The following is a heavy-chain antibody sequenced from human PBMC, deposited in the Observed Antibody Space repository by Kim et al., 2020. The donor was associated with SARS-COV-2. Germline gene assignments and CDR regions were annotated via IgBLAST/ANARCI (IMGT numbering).Heavy chain of an antibody. V-gene: IGHV3-11*01. D-gene: IGHD2-8*01. CDR3: ARVLSPQMVYYYGMDV. CDR1: GFTFSDYY. Sequence: GGSLRLSCAASGFTFSDYYMSWIRQAPGKGLEWVSYISSSGSTIYYADSVKGRFTISRDNAKNSLYLQMNSLRAEDTAVYYCARVLSPQMVYYYGMDVWGQGTTVTVSS. J-gene: IGHJ6*02. CDR2: ISSSGSTI.